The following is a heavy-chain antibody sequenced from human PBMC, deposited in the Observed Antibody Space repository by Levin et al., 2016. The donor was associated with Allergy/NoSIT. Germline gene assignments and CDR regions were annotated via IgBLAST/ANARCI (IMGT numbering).Heavy chain of an antibody. V-gene: IGHV3-20*04. Sequence: GGSLRLSCAASGFTFEDHGMNWVRLVPGRGLEWVSHINWDGYSISYADSVRGRFITSRDNAKKLLYLQMNGLTAEDTALYYCVRAMLRGVSCDYWGQGTLVTVSS. CDR2: INWDGYSI. D-gene: IGHD3-10*01. J-gene: IGHJ4*02. CDR1: GFTFEDHG. CDR3: VRAMLRGVSCDY.